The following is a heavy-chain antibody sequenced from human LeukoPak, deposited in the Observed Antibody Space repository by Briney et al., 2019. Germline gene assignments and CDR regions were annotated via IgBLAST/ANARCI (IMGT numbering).Heavy chain of an antibody. J-gene: IGHJ6*03. CDR3: ARDRYCSSTSCYSLYYMDV. Sequence: GGSLRLSCAASGFTFSSYAMHWVRQAPGQGLEWMGWINPNSGGTNYAQKFQGRVTMTRDTSISTAYMELSRLRSDDTAVYYCARDRYCSSTSCYSLYYMDVWGKGTTVTVSS. CDR2: INPNSGGT. V-gene: IGHV1-2*02. CDR1: GFTFSSYA. D-gene: IGHD2-2*02.